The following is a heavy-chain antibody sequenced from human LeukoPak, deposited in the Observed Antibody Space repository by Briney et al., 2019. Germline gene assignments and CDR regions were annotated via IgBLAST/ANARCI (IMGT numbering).Heavy chain of an antibody. CDR2: IGTAGDT. J-gene: IGHJ4*02. CDR1: GFTFSSYD. D-gene: IGHD6-13*01. V-gene: IGHV3-13*01. Sequence: GGSLRLSCAASGFTFSSYDMHWVRQATGKGLEWVSAIGTAGDTYYPGSVKGRFTISRENAKNSLYLQMNSLRAEDTALYYCARGSGSSWYFYFDYWGQGTLVTVSS. CDR3: ARGSGSSWYFYFDY.